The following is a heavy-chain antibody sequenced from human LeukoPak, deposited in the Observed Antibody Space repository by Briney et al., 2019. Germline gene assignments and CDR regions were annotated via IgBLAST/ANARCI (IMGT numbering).Heavy chain of an antibody. V-gene: IGHV3-23*01. Sequence: GGSLRLSCAASGFSFSSYAISWVRQAPGKGLEWVLAISSNGGSTYYAESVKGRFTISRDNSKNTLYLQMNSLRPEDTAVYYCAKEESFGSSPIADHWGQGTLVTVSS. CDR1: GFSFSSYA. CDR3: AKEESFGSSPIADH. D-gene: IGHD6-13*01. CDR2: ISSNGGST. J-gene: IGHJ4*02.